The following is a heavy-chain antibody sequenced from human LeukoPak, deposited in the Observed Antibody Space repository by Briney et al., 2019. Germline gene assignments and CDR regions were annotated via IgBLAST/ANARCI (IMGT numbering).Heavy chain of an antibody. J-gene: IGHJ4*02. Sequence: GGSLRLSCVASGFSFRNSWMTWVRRAPGKGLEWVANIKQGGTSKYYVDSVKDRFTISRDNAKNSLYLQMNSLRDEDTAVYYCARGAQGSLWSGYLPDYWGQGILVTVSS. CDR1: GFSFRNSW. V-gene: IGHV3-7*04. CDR3: ARGAQGSLWSGYLPDY. D-gene: IGHD3-3*01. CDR2: IKQGGTSK.